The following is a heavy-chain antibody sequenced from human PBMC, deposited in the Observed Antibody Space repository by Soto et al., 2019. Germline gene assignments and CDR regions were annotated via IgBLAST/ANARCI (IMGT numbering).Heavy chain of an antibody. J-gene: IGHJ6*02. V-gene: IGHV3-30*18. Sequence: QVQLVESGGGVVQPGRSLRLSCAASGFTFSSYGMHWARQAPGKGLEWVAVISYDGRNEYYADSVKGRFTISRDNSKNTVFLQMSSLRAEDTAVYHCAKALEVGVLYYGIHVWGQGTAVTVSS. CDR1: GFTFSSYG. D-gene: IGHD3-16*01. CDR3: AKALEVGVLYYGIHV. CDR2: ISYDGRNE.